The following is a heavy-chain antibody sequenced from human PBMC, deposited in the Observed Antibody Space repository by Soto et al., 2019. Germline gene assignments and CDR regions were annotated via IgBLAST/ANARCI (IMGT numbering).Heavy chain of an antibody. CDR1: GFTVSSNY. CDR2: IYSGGST. J-gene: IGHJ4*02. CDR3: AKEASIAARRDFDY. D-gene: IGHD6-6*01. V-gene: IGHV3-53*01. Sequence: GGSLRLSCAASGFTVSSNYMSWVRQAPGKGLEWVSVIYSGGSTYYADSVKGRFTISRDNSKNTLYLQMNSLRAEDTAVYYCAKEASIAARRDFDYWGQGTLVTVSS.